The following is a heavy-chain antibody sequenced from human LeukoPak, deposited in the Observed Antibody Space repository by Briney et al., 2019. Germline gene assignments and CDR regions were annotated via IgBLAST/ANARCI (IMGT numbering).Heavy chain of an antibody. V-gene: IGHV3-23*01. Sequence: PGASLRLSCAVSGFTFSNYAMSWVRQAPGKGLEWVSAITGSGGNTYYADSVKGRFTISRDNSKNTVFLQMISLRAEDTAVYYCAKWGDYDVLTGYYVSDYWGQGTLVTVSS. CDR1: GFTFSNYA. J-gene: IGHJ4*02. CDR3: AKWGDYDVLTGYYVSDY. D-gene: IGHD3-9*01. CDR2: ITGSGGNT.